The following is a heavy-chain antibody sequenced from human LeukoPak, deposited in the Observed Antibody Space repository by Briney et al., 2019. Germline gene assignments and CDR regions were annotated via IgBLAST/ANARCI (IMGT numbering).Heavy chain of an antibody. Sequence: GGSLRLSCAASGFTFSSYWMSGVSQAPGKGLEWVANIKQDGSEKYYVDSVKGRFTISRDNAKNSLYLQMNSLRAEDTAVYYCAELGITVIGGVWGKGTTVTISS. J-gene: IGHJ6*04. D-gene: IGHD3-10*02. V-gene: IGHV3-7*01. CDR1: GFTFSSYW. CDR3: AELGITVIGGV. CDR2: IKQDGSEK.